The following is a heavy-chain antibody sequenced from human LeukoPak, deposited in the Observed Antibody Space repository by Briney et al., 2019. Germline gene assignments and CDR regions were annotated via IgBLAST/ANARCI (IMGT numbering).Heavy chain of an antibody. J-gene: IGHJ4*02. CDR3: ARAKYSYGLYYFDY. D-gene: IGHD5-18*01. V-gene: IGHV3-33*01. Sequence: GGSLRLSCAASGFTFSSYGMHWVRQAPGKGLEWVAVIWYDGSNKYYADSVKGRFTISRDNSKNTLYLQMNSLRGEDTAVYYCARAKYSYGLYYFDYWGQGTLVTVSS. CDR2: IWYDGSNK. CDR1: GFTFSSYG.